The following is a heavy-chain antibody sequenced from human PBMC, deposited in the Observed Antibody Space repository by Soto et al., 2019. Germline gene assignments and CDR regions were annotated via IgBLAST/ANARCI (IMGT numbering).Heavy chain of an antibody. J-gene: IGHJ4*02. Sequence: SETLSLTCTVSGGSITSSSYYWGWIRQPPGKGLEWIGSIYYSGRTYYSPSLKSRVTISVDTSKNQFSLKLSSVTAAETAVYYCAGSKSEKTYDSSGYVDYWGQGTLVTVSS. V-gene: IGHV4-39*01. CDR2: IYYSGRT. CDR3: AGSKSEKTYDSSGYVDY. D-gene: IGHD3-22*01. CDR1: GGSITSSSYY.